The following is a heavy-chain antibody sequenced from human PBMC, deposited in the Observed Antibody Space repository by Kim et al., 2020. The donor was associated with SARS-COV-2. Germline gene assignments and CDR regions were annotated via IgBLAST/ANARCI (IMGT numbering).Heavy chain of an antibody. Sequence: GGSLRLSCAASGFTFSSYAMSWVRQAPGKGLEWVSAISGSGGSTYYADSVKGRFTISRDNSKNTLYLQMNSLRAEDTAVYYCAKAHGSGSYYNGFDPWGQGTLVTVSS. J-gene: IGHJ5*02. V-gene: IGHV3-23*01. CDR1: GFTFSSYA. D-gene: IGHD3-10*01. CDR2: ISGSGGST. CDR3: AKAHGSGSYYNGFDP.